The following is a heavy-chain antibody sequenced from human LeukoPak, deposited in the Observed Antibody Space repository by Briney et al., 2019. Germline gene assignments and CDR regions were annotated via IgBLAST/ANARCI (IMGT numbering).Heavy chain of an antibody. J-gene: IGHJ3*01. V-gene: IGHV4-59*07. CDR1: CASIGGHY. CDR2: IFLSGSP. D-gene: IGHD3-22*01. Sequence: SDTLPLLCTLSCASIGGHYWKWLRQPPGKGLEGIGYIFLSGSPSYSPYLKRRVHIFRDKSSNQISLEMTSVAAADAAVYFCARSQEGLFYDSAGYSEPFDLGGQGTMVSV. CDR3: ARSQEGLFYDSAGYSEPFDL.